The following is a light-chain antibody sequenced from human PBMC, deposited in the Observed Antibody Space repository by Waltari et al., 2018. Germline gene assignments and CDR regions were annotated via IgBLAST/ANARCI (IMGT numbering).Light chain of an antibody. CDR3: QSYDSSLSGSGV. CDR1: SSHIRAGYD. V-gene: IGLV1-40*01. Sequence: QSILTQPPSVSGAPGQRVTIPCTGSSSHIRAGYDVHWYQQVPGTAPKLLIYGNSNRPSGVPDRFSGSKSGTSASLDITGLQAEDEADYYCQSYDSSLSGSGVFGGGTKLTVL. CDR2: GNS. J-gene: IGLJ3*02.